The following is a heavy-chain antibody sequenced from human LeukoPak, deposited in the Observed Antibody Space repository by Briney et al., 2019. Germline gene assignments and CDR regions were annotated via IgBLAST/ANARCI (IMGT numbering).Heavy chain of an antibody. CDR3: AKDRVRTTVVLYYYYYGMDV. CDR1: GFTFSSYG. D-gene: IGHD4-23*01. J-gene: IGHJ6*02. CDR2: ISYDGSNK. V-gene: IGHV3-30*18. Sequence: GGSLRLSCAASGFTFSSYGMPWVRQAPGKGLEWVAVISYDGSNKYYADSVKGRFTISRDNSKNTLYLQMNSLRAEDTAVYYCAKDRVRTTVVLYYYYYGMDVWGQGTTVTVSS.